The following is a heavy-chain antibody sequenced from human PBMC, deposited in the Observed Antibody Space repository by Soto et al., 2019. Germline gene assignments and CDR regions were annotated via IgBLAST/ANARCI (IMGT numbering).Heavy chain of an antibody. CDR2: IYYSGST. CDR1: GGSISSSSYY. J-gene: IGHJ5*02. V-gene: IGHV4-39*01. CDR3: ARFRTNWFDP. Sequence: PSETLSLTCTVSGGSISSSSYYWGWIRQPPGKGLGWIGSIYYSGSTYYNPSLKSRVTISVDTSKNQFSLKLSSVTAADTAVYYCARFRTNWFDPWGQGTLVTVSS.